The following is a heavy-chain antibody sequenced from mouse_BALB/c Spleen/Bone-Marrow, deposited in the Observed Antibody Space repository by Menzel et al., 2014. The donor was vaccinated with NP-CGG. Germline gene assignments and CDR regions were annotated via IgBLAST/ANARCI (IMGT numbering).Heavy chain of an antibody. Sequence: EVHLVESGGGLVQPGGSRKLSCAASGFTFSSFGMHWVRQAPEKGLEWVAYISSGSSTIYYAGTVKGRFTISRDNPKNTLFLQMTSLRSEDTAMYYCARSDGNYDYAMDYWGQGTSVTVSS. V-gene: IGHV5-17*02. D-gene: IGHD2-1*01. CDR2: ISSGSSTI. CDR1: GFTFSSFG. CDR3: ARSDGNYDYAMDY. J-gene: IGHJ4*01.